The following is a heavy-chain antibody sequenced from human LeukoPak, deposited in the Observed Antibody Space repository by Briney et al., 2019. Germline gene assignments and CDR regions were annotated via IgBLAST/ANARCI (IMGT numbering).Heavy chain of an antibody. J-gene: IGHJ4*02. Sequence: GGTLRLSCAASGFTFSSYWMSWVRQAPGKGLEWVANIKQDGSEKYYVDSVKGRFTISRDNAKNSLYLQMNSLRAEDTAVYYCASFTVTSTYIVYWGQGTLVTSSS. V-gene: IGHV3-7*02. CDR3: ASFTVTSTYIVY. CDR1: GFTFSSYW. CDR2: IKQDGSEK. D-gene: IGHD4-17*01.